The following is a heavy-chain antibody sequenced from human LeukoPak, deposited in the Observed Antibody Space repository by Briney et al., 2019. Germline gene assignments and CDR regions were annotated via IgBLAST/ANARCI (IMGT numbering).Heavy chain of an antibody. CDR1: GFTFSSYA. D-gene: IGHD3-10*01. CDR3: AKAAGYYSNWFDF. V-gene: IGHV3-23*01. J-gene: IGHJ5*01. Sequence: PGGSLRLSCAASGFTFSSYALSWVRQAPGKGLEWVSTISGSGDSTYYADSVKGRFTISRDSSKNTLSLQMHSLRAEDTAVYYCAKAAGYYSNWFDFWGQGTLVTVSS. CDR2: ISGSGDST.